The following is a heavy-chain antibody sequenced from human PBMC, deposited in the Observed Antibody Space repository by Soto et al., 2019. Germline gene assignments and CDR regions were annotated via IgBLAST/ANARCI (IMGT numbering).Heavy chain of an antibody. V-gene: IGHV4-59*08. J-gene: IGHJ4*02. D-gene: IGHD3-10*01. CDR1: GGSISSYY. Sequence: QVQLQESGPGLVKPSETLSLTCTVSGGSISSYYWSWIRQPPGKGLEWIGYIYYSGSTNYNPSLNSRVHISVDTSKNQFSLKLSSVTAADTAVYYCARLWGWFGDYWGQGTLVTVSS. CDR2: IYYSGST. CDR3: ARLWGWFGDY.